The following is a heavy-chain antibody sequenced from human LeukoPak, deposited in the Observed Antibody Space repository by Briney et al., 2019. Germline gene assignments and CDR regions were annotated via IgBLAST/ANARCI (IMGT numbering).Heavy chain of an antibody. V-gene: IGHV1-2*02. CDR3: ARAGYSSSSHYYYMGV. J-gene: IGHJ6*03. CDR1: GYTLTGYY. CDR2: INPNSGGT. Sequence: ASVKVSCKASGYTLTGYYMHWVRQAPGQGLEWMGWINPNSGGTNYAQKFQGRVTMTRDTSISTAYMELSRLRSDDTAVYYCARAGYSSSSHYYYMGVWGKGTTVTVSS. D-gene: IGHD6-13*01.